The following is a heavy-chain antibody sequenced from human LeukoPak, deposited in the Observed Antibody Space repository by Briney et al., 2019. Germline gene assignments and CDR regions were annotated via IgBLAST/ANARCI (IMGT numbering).Heavy chain of an antibody. Sequence: GGSLRLSCAASGFTFRSYAMSWVRQAPGKGLEWVSAIGGSGGNTYYADSVKGRFTISRDNSKSTLYLQMNSLRAEDTAVYYCARDLKLYTSSWFDPWGQGTLVTVSS. V-gene: IGHV3-23*01. CDR1: GFTFRSYA. CDR3: ARDLKLYTSSWFDP. D-gene: IGHD6-13*01. J-gene: IGHJ5*02. CDR2: IGGSGGNT.